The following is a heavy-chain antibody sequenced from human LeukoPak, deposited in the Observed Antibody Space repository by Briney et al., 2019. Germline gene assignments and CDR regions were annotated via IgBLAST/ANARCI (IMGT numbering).Heavy chain of an antibody. D-gene: IGHD3-16*01. Sequence: GGSLRLSCAASGFTFSSYWMTWVRQAPGKGLDWVANIDQGGSEKFYADSVKGRFSISRDNAKNSLYLQMNNLRDEDTAVYYCASRSGTPGGGDAFGIWGHGTMVTVSP. CDR3: ASRSGTPGGGDAFGI. J-gene: IGHJ3*02. CDR1: GFTFSSYW. CDR2: IDQGGSEK. V-gene: IGHV3-7*01.